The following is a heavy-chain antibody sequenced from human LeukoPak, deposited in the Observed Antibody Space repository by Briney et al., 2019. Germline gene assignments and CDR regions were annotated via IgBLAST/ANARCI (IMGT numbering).Heavy chain of an antibody. CDR1: GFTFSSYS. Sequence: GGSLRLSCAASGFTFSSYSMNWVRQAPGKGLEWVSSISSSSSYIYYADSVKGRFTISRDNAKNSLYLQMNSLRAEDTAVYYCARDKYTGTYCGGDCYYYGMDVWGQGTTVTVSS. V-gene: IGHV3-21*01. CDR3: ARDKYTGTYCGGDCYYYGMDV. J-gene: IGHJ6*02. D-gene: IGHD2-21*01. CDR2: ISSSSSYI.